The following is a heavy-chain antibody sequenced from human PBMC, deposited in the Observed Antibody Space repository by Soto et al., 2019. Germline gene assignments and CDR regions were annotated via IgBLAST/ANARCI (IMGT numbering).Heavy chain of an antibody. CDR3: ARTPQWELLHMYFDY. D-gene: IGHD1-26*01. CDR1: GGSVSSGSYY. V-gene: IGHV4-61*01. CDR2: IYYSGST. Sequence: PSETLSLTCTVSGGSVSSGSYYWSWIRQPPGKGLEWIGYIYYSGSTNYNPSLKSRVTISVDTSKNQFSLKLSSVTAADTAVYYCARTPQWELLHMYFDYWGQGTLVTVSS. J-gene: IGHJ4*02.